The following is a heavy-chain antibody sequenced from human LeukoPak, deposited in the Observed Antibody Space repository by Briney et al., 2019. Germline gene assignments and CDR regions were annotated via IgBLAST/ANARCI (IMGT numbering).Heavy chain of an antibody. CDR3: ARVPGYSSGWYGTFDY. CDR2: IWYDGSKK. D-gene: IGHD6-19*01. J-gene: IGHJ4*02. CDR1: GFTFSSYG. Sequence: GGSLRLSCAASGFTFSSYGMHWVRQAPGKGLEWVAVIWYDGSKKYYADSVKGRFTISRDNSKNTLYLQMNSLRAEDTAVYYCARVPGYSSGWYGTFDYWGQGTLVTVSS. V-gene: IGHV3-33*01.